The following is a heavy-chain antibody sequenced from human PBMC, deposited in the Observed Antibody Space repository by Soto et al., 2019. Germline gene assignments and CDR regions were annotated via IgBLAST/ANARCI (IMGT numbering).Heavy chain of an antibody. Sequence: EVQLLESGGGLVQPGGSLRLSCAASGFTFSSYAMNWVRQAPGKGLEWVSVISGTGGITYHADSVKGRFTISRDNSKNTLYLQMDSLRAEDTAVYVCAKEETVISHYYYYCGMDVWGQGTTVTVSS. CDR3: AKEETVISHYYYYCGMDV. CDR2: ISGTGGIT. J-gene: IGHJ6*02. V-gene: IGHV3-23*01. CDR1: GFTFSSYA. D-gene: IGHD4-4*01.